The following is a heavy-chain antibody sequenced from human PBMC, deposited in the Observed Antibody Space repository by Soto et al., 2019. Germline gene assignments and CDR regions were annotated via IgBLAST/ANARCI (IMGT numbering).Heavy chain of an antibody. J-gene: IGHJ6*02. Sequence: QVQLVQSGAEVKKPGSSVKVSCKASGDTFSSYAISWVRQAPGQGLEWMGGIIPIFGTANYAQKFQGRVTITADESTSTAYMELSSLRSEETAVYYCARAVLSVWGMDVWGQGTTVTVSS. CDR3: ARAVLSVWGMDV. D-gene: IGHD2-8*01. V-gene: IGHV1-69*01. CDR2: IIPIFGTA. CDR1: GDTFSSYA.